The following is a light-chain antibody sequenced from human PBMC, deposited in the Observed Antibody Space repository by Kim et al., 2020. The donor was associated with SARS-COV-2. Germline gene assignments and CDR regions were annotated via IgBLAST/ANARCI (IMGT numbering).Light chain of an antibody. Sequence: PGKAARSTCGGNNMGSKSVPWYQQEPGQAPVLVIYYDSDRPSGIPERFSGSNSGNTATLTISRVEAGDEADYYCQVWDSSSDHPVFGGGTQLTVL. CDR1: NMGSKS. CDR2: YDS. J-gene: IGLJ3*02. V-gene: IGLV3-21*04. CDR3: QVWDSSSDHPV.